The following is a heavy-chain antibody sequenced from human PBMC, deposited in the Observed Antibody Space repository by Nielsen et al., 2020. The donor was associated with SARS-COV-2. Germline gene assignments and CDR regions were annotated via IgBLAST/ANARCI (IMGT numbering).Heavy chain of an antibody. CDR3: SRVRAGAFDL. Sequence: GESLKISCGASGFTFSSFEMHWVRQAPGKGLEWVGFIRGQVFGGAKEYAASVKDRFVITRDESKSIMYLQMNSLKTEDTAVYFCSRVRAGAFDLWGQGAMVTVSS. CDR2: IRGQVFGGAK. J-gene: IGHJ3*01. CDR1: GFTFSSFE. V-gene: IGHV3-49*04. D-gene: IGHD6-25*01.